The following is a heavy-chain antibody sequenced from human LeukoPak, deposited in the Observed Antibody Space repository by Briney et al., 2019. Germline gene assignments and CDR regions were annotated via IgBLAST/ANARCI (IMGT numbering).Heavy chain of an antibody. CDR1: GFTFSSYS. V-gene: IGHV3-48*01. D-gene: IGHD5-24*01. CDR2: ISSSSSTI. CDR3: ARVVKYGYNSRGAFDI. Sequence: PGGSLRLSCAASGFTFSSYSMNWVRQAPGKGLEWVSYISSSSSTIYYADYVKGRFTISRDNAKNSLYLQMNSLRAEDTAVYYCARVVKYGYNSRGAFDIWGQGTMVTVSS. J-gene: IGHJ3*02.